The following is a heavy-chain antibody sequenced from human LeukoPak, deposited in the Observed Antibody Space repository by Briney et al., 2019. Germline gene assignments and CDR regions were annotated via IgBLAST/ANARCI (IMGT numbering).Heavy chain of an antibody. V-gene: IGHV1-2*06. Sequence: ASVTVSCTASGYTFTSYYMHWVRQAPGQGLEWMGRINPNSGGTNYAQKFQGRVTMTRDTSISTAYMELSRLRSDDTAVYYCAIEDWGSYYFDYWGQGTLVTVSS. CDR1: GYTFTSYY. CDR3: AIEDWGSYYFDY. J-gene: IGHJ4*02. CDR2: INPNSGGT. D-gene: IGHD3/OR15-3a*01.